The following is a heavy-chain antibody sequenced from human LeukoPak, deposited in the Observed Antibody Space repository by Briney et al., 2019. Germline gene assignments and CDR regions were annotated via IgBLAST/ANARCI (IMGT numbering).Heavy chain of an antibody. Sequence: PGGSLRLSCAASGFTFSSYSMNWVRQAPGKGLEWVSSISSSSSYIYYADSVKGRFTISRDNAKNTLYLQMNSLRAEDTAVYYCAKDKEIAAAGSFDYWGQGTLVTVSS. CDR2: ISSSSSYI. J-gene: IGHJ4*02. V-gene: IGHV3-21*04. CDR3: AKDKEIAAAGSFDY. CDR1: GFTFSSYS. D-gene: IGHD6-13*01.